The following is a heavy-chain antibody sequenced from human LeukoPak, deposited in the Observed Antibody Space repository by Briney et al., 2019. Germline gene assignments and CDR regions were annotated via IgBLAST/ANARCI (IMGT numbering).Heavy chain of an antibody. CDR2: IYYSGST. Sequence: SETLSLTCTVSGGSITSGGYYWGWVRQHPGTGLEWIGYIYYSGSTYYNPSLKSRFTRSVDTSKNSFSLKLSSVPAAHTAVYYCARKDMSTFGGVIRWGQGTLVTVSS. CDR3: ARKDMSTFGGVIR. V-gene: IGHV4-31*03. D-gene: IGHD3-16*02. J-gene: IGHJ4*02. CDR1: GGSITSGGYY.